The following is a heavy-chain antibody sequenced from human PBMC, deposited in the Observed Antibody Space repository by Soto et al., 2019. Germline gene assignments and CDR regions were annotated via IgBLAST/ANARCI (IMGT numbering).Heavy chain of an antibody. CDR2: ISGSGGST. D-gene: IGHD6-19*01. CDR1: GFTFSSYA. CDR3: AKDRRQWQVGGPYAFDI. J-gene: IGHJ3*02. V-gene: IGHV3-23*01. Sequence: EVQLLESGGGLVQPGGSLRLSCAASGFTFSSYAMSWVRQAPGKGLEWVSAISGSGGSTYYADSVKGRFTISRDNSKNTLYLQMNSLRAEDTAVYYCAKDRRQWQVGGPYAFDIWGQGTMVTVSS.